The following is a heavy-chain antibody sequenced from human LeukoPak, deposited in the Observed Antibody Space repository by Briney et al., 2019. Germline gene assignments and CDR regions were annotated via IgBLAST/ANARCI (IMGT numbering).Heavy chain of an antibody. J-gene: IGHJ4*02. CDR2: INHSGST. D-gene: IGHD6-13*01. CDR1: GGSFSGYY. Sequence: PSETLSLTCAVYGGSFSGYYWSWIRQPPGKGLEWIGEINHSGSTNYNPSLKSRVTISVDTSKNHFSLKLSSVTAADTAVYYCARVAAAGLHWGQGTLVTVSS. CDR3: ARVAAAGLH. V-gene: IGHV4-34*01.